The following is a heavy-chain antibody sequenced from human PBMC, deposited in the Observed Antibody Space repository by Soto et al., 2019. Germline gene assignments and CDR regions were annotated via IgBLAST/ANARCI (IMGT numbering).Heavy chain of an antibody. J-gene: IGHJ4*02. D-gene: IGHD1-26*01. CDR3: VRERIVGATFTDY. V-gene: IGHV4-61*01. CDR2: IYYSGST. Sequence: PXETLSLTCPVSGYSVSSGSYYWSWIRQPPGKGLEWIGYIYYSGSTNYNPSLKSRVTISVDTSKNQFSLKLSSVTAADTAVYYCVRERIVGATFTDYWGQGTLVTVSS. CDR1: GYSVSSGSYY.